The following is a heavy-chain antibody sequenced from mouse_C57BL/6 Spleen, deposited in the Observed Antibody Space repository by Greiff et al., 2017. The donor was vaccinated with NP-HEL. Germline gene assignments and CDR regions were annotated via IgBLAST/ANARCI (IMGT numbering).Heavy chain of an antibody. CDR2: INPNNGGT. CDR1: GYTFTDYY. D-gene: IGHD2-4*01. J-gene: IGHJ4*01. V-gene: IGHV1-26*01. Sequence: EVQLQQSGPELVKPGASVKISCKASGYTFTDYYMNWVKQSHGKSLEWIGDINPNNGGTSYNQKFKGKATLTVDKSSSTAYMELRSLTSEDSAVYDCATGGLYDYDRYYAMDYWGQGTSVTVSS. CDR3: ATGGLYDYDRYYAMDY.